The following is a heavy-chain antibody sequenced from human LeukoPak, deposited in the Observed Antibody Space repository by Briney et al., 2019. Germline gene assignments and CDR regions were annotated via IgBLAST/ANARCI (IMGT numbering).Heavy chain of an antibody. CDR2: IGTSGNSK. CDR1: GVTLSNYA. V-gene: IGHV3-23*01. J-gene: IGHJ6*02. D-gene: IGHD6-13*01. Sequence: PGGSLRLSCVASGVTLSNYAMSWARQAPGRGLEWVSAIGTSGNSKYYAVSVRGRFTVSRDNFKNSLYLQMDRVRAEDTAVYYCAAGLYYYGMDMWGQGTTVTVSS. CDR3: AAGLYYYGMDM.